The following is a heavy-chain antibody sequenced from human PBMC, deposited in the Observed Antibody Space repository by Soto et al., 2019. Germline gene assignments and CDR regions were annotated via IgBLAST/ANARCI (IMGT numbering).Heavy chain of an antibody. Sequence: SETLSLTCTVSGCAVSSSSHYWGWIRQPPGKGLEWIGSIFYSGATYYNPSLKSRVTISVDTSKNQFSLKLSSVTAADTAVYYCARLFTPPTRFDYWGQGALVTVSS. D-gene: IGHD2-15*01. V-gene: IGHV4-39*01. CDR2: IFYSGAT. CDR1: GCAVSSSSHY. J-gene: IGHJ4*02. CDR3: ARLFTPPTRFDY.